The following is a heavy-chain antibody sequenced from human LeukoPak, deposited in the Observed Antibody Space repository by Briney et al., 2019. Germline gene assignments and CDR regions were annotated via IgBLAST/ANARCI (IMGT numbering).Heavy chain of an antibody. CDR1: GFTFSSYA. CDR3: EKDPADIVVVVAATNSNWFDP. V-gene: IGHV3-23*01. Sequence: PGGSLRLSCAASGFTFSSYAMSWVRQAPGKGLEWVSAIRGSGGGTDYADSVKGRFTISRDNSKNTLYLQMNSLRAEETAVYYCEKDPADIVVVVAATNSNWFDPWGQGTLVTVSS. CDR2: IRGSGGGT. J-gene: IGHJ5*02. D-gene: IGHD2-15*01.